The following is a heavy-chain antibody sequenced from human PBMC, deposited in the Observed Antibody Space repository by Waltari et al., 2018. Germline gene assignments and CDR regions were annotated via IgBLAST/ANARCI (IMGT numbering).Heavy chain of an antibody. CDR2: IYSGGST. Sequence: EVQLVESGGGLIQPGGSLRLSCAASGFTVSSNYMSWVSQAPGQGLEWVSVIYSGGSTYYADSVKGRFTISRDNSKNTLYLQMNSLRAEDTAVYYCARESIRLQEWGYYYYGMDVWGQGTTVTVSS. V-gene: IGHV3-53*01. J-gene: IGHJ6*02. D-gene: IGHD4-4*01. CDR3: ARESIRLQEWGYYYYGMDV. CDR1: GFTVSSNY.